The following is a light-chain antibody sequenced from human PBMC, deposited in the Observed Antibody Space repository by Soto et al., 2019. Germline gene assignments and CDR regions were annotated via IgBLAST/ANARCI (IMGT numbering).Light chain of an antibody. CDR3: QQLNSYPPLT. CDR1: QGISSY. J-gene: IGKJ4*01. V-gene: IGKV1-9*01. Sequence: IQLTQSPSSLSASVGDRVTITCRASQGISSYLAWYQQKPGKAPKLLIYAASTSQSGVPSRFSGSGSGTDFTLTISSLQPEDFATYYCQQLNSYPPLTFGGGTKVDIK. CDR2: AAS.